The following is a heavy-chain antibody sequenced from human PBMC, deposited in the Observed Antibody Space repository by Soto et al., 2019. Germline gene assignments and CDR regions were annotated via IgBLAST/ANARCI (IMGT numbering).Heavy chain of an antibody. Sequence: GGSLRLSCAASGFIFENFGMSWVRPAPGKGLEWISSISGSGFKKYYADSVKGRFTISRDNSKSTVYLELNNLSAEDTAVYHCAKNQGVELVPLATVDWFDPWGQGSVVTVSS. J-gene: IGHJ5*02. CDR1: GFIFENFG. D-gene: IGHD1-26*01. V-gene: IGHV3-23*01. CDR3: AKNQGVELVPLATVDWFDP. CDR2: ISGSGFKK.